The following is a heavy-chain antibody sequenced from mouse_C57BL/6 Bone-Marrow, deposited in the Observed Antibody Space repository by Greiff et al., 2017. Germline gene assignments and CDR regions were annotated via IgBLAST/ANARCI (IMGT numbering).Heavy chain of an antibody. J-gene: IGHJ4*01. CDR1: GYTFTSYW. CDR3: ARGWLLAYAMDY. D-gene: IGHD2-3*01. V-gene: IGHV1-64*01. CDR2: IHPNSGST. Sequence: QVQLQQPGAELVKPGASVKLSCKVSGYTFTSYWMHWVKQRPGQGLEWIGMIHPNSGSTNYNEKFKSKATLTVDKSSSTAYMQLSSLTSEDSVVYYCARGWLLAYAMDYWGQGTSVTVSA.